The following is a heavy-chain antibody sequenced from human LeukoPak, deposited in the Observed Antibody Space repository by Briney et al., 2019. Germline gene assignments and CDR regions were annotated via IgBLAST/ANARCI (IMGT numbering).Heavy chain of an antibody. CDR3: ARQKRYFGNRDY. J-gene: IGHJ4*02. V-gene: IGHV4-59*01. CDR1: GDSLSDYY. Sequence: SETLSLTCTVSGDSLSDYYWTWIRQPPGKGLEYIGYIYYSGTTKYSPSLRSRVTMSVDTSKNQFSLKLTSVTAADTAVYYCARQKRYFGNRDYWGQGTLVTVSS. CDR2: IYYSGTT. D-gene: IGHD3-9*01.